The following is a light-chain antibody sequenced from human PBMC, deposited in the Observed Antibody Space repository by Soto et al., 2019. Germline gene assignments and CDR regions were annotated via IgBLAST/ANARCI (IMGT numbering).Light chain of an antibody. CDR3: QQYDDWPPH. V-gene: IGKV3-15*01. CDR2: GAS. J-gene: IGKJ2*01. Sequence: EIVMTQSPGSLSVSPGERATLSCRASQSVRRNLAWYQQKPGQAPRLLIYGASTWATAIPARFGGSGSGTEFTLTISSLQSEDSAVYYCQQYDDWPPHFGQGTKLEIK. CDR1: QSVRRN.